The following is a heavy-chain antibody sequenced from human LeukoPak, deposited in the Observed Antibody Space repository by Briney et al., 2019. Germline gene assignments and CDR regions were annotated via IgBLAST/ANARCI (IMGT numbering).Heavy chain of an antibody. V-gene: IGHV3-66*01. Sequence: QTGGSLRLSCAASGFTVSSSYMSWVRQAPGKGLEWVSVIYSGGNTYYADSVKDRFTISRDNSKNTLYLQMNSLRAEDTAVYYCARDWGSGWPFDYWGREPWSPSPQ. CDR3: ARDWGSGWPFDY. CDR1: GFTVSSSY. J-gene: IGHJ4*02. CDR2: IYSGGNT. D-gene: IGHD6-19*01.